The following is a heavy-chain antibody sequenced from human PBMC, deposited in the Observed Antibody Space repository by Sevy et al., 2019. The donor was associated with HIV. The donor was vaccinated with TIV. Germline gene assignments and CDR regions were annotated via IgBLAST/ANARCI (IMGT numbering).Heavy chain of an antibody. Sequence: GGSLRLSCAASGFTFNTHAMTWVRQAPGKGLEWVSVISGPGLSTYYADSVKGRFTISRDNSKNTLYLQMNSLRADDPGTYYCAKALNPALESMIEVVLRTLKGFDVWGQGTMVTVSS. V-gene: IGHV3-23*01. J-gene: IGHJ3*01. CDR1: GFTFNTHA. CDR2: ISGPGLST. D-gene: IGHD3-22*01. CDR3: AKALNPALESMIEVVLRTLKGFDV.